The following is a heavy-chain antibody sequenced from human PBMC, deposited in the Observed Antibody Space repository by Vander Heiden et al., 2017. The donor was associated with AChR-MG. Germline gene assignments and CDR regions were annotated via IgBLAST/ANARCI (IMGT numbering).Heavy chain of an antibody. J-gene: IGHJ4*02. D-gene: IGHD4-17*01. CDR2: TSSSSSYI. CDR3: ARDGYEEGYGDFSRYFDY. V-gene: IGHV3-21*01. Sequence: EVQLVESGGGLVKPGGSLRLSCAASGFTSSSYSMNWVRQAPGKGLEWVSSTSSSSSYIYYAESAKGRFTISRDNAKNSPYLQMNSLRAEETAVYYCARDGYEEGYGDFSRYFDYWGQGTLVTVSS. CDR1: GFTSSSYS.